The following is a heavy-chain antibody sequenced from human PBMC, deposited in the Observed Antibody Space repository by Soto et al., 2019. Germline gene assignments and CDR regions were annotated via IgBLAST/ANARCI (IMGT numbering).Heavy chain of an antibody. CDR3: TRLVDPLITMIVV. CDR1: GFTFSGSA. CDR2: IRSKANSYAT. D-gene: IGHD3-22*01. J-gene: IGHJ4*02. V-gene: IGHV3-73*01. Sequence: GGSLRLSCAASGFTFSGSAMHWVRQASGKGLEWVGRIRSKANSYATAYAASVKGRFTISRDDSKNTAYLQMNSLKTEDTAVYYCTRLVDPLITMIVVWGQGTLVTVSS.